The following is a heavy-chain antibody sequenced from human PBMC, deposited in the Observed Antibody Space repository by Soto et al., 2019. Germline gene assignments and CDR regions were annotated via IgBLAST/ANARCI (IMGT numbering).Heavy chain of an antibody. CDR3: ATGSSYFFDY. CDR2: ISSSSSYT. J-gene: IGHJ4*02. V-gene: IGHV3-11*06. Sequence: PGGSLRLSCAVSGFTFSDYYMSWIRQAPGKGLEWVSYISSSSSYTNYADSVKGRFTISRDNAKNSLFLQMNSLRAEDTAVYYCATGSSYFFDYWGQGTLVTVSS. D-gene: IGHD6-6*01. CDR1: GFTFSDYY.